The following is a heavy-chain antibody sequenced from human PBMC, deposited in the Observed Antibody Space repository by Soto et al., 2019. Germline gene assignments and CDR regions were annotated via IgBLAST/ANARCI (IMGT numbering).Heavy chain of an antibody. Sequence: QVQLVQSGAEVKKPGSSVKVSCKASGGTFSSYAISWVRQAPGQGLEWMGGIIPIFGTANYAQKFQGRVTITADESTSTAYMELSSLRSEDTAVYYCARDFRFIPSVQLFWFDPWGQGTLVTVSS. V-gene: IGHV1-69*01. D-gene: IGHD2-2*01. CDR1: GGTFSSYA. CDR2: IIPIFGTA. J-gene: IGHJ5*02. CDR3: ARDFRFIPSVQLFWFDP.